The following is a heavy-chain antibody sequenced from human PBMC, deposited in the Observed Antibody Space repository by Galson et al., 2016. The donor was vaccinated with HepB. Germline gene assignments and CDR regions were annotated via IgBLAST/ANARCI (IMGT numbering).Heavy chain of an antibody. Sequence: SLRLSCAASGFIFNNYAMHWVRQAPGKGLEWVAVISYDGSNKYYADSVKGRFTISRDNSKNTVYLQMNSLRVGDTAVYYCTKGAFGRGVGSTWYSWFDPWGQGTLAIVSS. CDR2: ISYDGSNK. D-gene: IGHD6-13*01. J-gene: IGHJ5*02. CDR1: GFIFNNYA. CDR3: TKGAFGRGVGSTWYSWFDP. V-gene: IGHV3-30*18.